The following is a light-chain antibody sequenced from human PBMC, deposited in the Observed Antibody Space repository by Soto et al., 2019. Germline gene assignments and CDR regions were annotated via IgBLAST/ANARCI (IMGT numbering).Light chain of an antibody. CDR2: GAS. V-gene: IGKV3-20*01. CDR3: QQYGSSPPGVT. Sequence: EIVLTQSPGTLSLSPGERATLSCRASQSVSSSYLAWYQQKPGQAPRLLIYGASSMATGIPDRFIGSGSGTDFTLTISRLEPEDFAVYYCQQYGSSPPGVTFGPGTKVYI. J-gene: IGKJ3*01. CDR1: QSVSSSY.